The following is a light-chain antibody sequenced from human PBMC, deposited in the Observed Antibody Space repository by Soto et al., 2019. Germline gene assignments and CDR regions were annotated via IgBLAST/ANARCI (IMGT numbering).Light chain of an antibody. J-gene: IGLJ3*02. V-gene: IGLV1-40*01. CDR3: QSYDSSLSGWV. CDR2: GNS. CDR1: SSNIGAGYD. Sequence: QSVLTQPPSVSGAPGQRVTISCTGSSSNIGAGYDVHWYQQLPGTAPKLLIYGNSNRPSGVPDRFSGSKSGTSASLAITGLQAXXXADYYCQSYDSSLSGWVFGRGTKLTVL.